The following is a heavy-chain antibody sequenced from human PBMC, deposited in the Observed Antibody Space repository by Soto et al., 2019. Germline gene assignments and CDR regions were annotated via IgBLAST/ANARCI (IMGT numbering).Heavy chain of an antibody. V-gene: IGHV1-69*08. D-gene: IGHD2-21*02. CDR3: ARESRGCGGDCYWDY. J-gene: IGHJ4*02. Sequence: QVQLVQSGAEVKKPGSSVKVSCKASGGTFSSYTISWVRQAPGQGLEWMGRIIPILGIANYAQKFQGRVTITADKSTSTAYMELSSLRSEDTAVYYCARESRGCGGDCYWDYWGQGTLVTVSS. CDR1: GGTFSSYT. CDR2: IIPILGIA.